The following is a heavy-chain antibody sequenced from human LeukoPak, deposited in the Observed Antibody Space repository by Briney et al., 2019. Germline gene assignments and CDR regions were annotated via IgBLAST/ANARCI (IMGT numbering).Heavy chain of an antibody. Sequence: SVKVSCKASGGTFSSYAISWVRQAPGQGLEWMGRIIPILGIANYAQKFQGRVTITADKSTSTAYMELSSLRSEDTAVYYCAKNPKPRNSYESGGFFPHGYDSLIFWGRGTLVTV. CDR2: IIPILGIA. J-gene: IGHJ2*01. CDR1: GGTFSSYA. V-gene: IGHV1-69*04. D-gene: IGHD3-22*01. CDR3: AKNPKPRNSYESGGFFPHGYDSLIF.